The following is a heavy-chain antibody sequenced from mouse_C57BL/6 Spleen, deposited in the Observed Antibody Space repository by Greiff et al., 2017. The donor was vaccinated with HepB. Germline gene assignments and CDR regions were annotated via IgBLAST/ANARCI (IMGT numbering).Heavy chain of an antibody. J-gene: IGHJ2*01. D-gene: IGHD2-1*01. V-gene: IGHV5-9-1*02. CDR3: TRGYYGNSYFDY. Sequence: EVQVVESGEGLVKPGGSLKLSCAASGFTFSSYAMSWVRQTPEKRLEWVAYISSGGDYIYYADTVKGRFTISRDNARNTLYLQMSSLKSEDTAMYYCTRGYYGNSYFDYWGQGTTLTVSS. CDR2: ISSGGDYI. CDR1: GFTFSSYA.